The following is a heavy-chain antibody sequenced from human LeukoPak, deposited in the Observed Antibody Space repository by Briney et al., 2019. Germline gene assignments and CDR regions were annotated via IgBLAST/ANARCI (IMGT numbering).Heavy chain of an antibody. D-gene: IGHD5-18*01. CDR2: ITGSGGNT. V-gene: IGHV3-23*01. J-gene: IGHJ6*02. CDR1: GFIFSSYS. CDR3: ARLGVMEGYSYDFVGLKYYGMDV. Sequence: QPGGSLRLSCAASGFIFSSYSMSWVRQAPGKGLEWVSVITGSGGNTYYADSVKGRFTSSRDSSKNTMYLQMNSLRPEDTAVYYCARLGVMEGYSYDFVGLKYYGMDVWGQGTTVTVSS.